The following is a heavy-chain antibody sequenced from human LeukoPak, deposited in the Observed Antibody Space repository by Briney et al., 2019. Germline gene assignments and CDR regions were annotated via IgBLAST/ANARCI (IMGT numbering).Heavy chain of an antibody. D-gene: IGHD4-11*01. J-gene: IGHJ3*02. V-gene: IGHV4-30-2*01. CDR3: ARDGGTTSNPSHDTFAI. Sequence: SQTLSLTCTLSGGSISSGANYWSWIRQPPGRGLEWIGYIAHSESAYYSPSLESRITISVDRSKNQFSLKLKSVTAADTAIYYYARDGGTTSNPSHDTFAIWGQGTMVAVSS. CDR2: IAHSESA. CDR1: GGSISSGANY.